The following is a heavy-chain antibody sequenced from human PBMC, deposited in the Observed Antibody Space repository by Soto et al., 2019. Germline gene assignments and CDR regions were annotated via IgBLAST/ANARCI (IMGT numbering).Heavy chain of an antibody. Sequence: QVQLVQSGAEVKRPGSSVKFSCKASGGTFSTYTISWVRQGPGQGLEWMGGITPIFERPNYALNSQGPITITADESTSTAYMELRSLRSDNAAVYYFASGPDTAMVHFVFWGQGTLVTVSS. CDR2: ITPIFERP. D-gene: IGHD5-18*01. V-gene: IGHV1-69*01. CDR3: ASGPDTAMVHFVF. J-gene: IGHJ4*02. CDR1: GGTFSTYT.